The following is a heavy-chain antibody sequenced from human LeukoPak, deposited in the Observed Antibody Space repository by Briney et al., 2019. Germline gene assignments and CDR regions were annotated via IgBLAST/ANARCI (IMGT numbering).Heavy chain of an antibody. J-gene: IGHJ5*02. D-gene: IGHD3-10*01. V-gene: IGHV1-2*02. CDR1: GYTFTGYY. Sequence: ASVKVSCKASGYTFTGYYMHWVRQAPGQGLEWMGWINPNSGGTNYAQKFQGRVTMTRDTSISTAYMELSRLRSDDTAVYYCARAFTMVRGDIKVKRFDPWGQGTLVTVSS. CDR3: ARAFTMVRGDIKVKRFDP. CDR2: INPNSGGT.